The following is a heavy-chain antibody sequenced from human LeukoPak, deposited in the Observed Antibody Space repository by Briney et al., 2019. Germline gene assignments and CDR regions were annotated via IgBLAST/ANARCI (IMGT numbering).Heavy chain of an antibody. D-gene: IGHD6-19*01. CDR2: ISGSDGST. J-gene: IGHJ6*02. Sequence: PGGSLRLSCAASGFTFRSHWMHWVRQAPGKGLEWVSAISGSDGSTYYADSVKGRFTISRDNSKNTLYLQMNSLRAEDTAVYYCAKDQVTYSSGLMGYYYYYGMDVWGQGTTVTVSS. CDR3: AKDQVTYSSGLMGYYYYYGMDV. CDR1: GFTFRSHW. V-gene: IGHV3-23*01.